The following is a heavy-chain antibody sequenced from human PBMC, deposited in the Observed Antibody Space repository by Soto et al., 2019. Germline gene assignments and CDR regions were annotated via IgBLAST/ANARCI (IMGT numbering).Heavy chain of an antibody. J-gene: IGHJ4*02. CDR1: GFNFGNYA. V-gene: IGHV3-9*01. D-gene: IGHD6-25*01. CDR3: SKDKGGTPYYLDS. CDR2: INWNSDKV. Sequence: VLLVESGGGLVQPGRSLRLSCAVSGFNFGNYAMHWVRQAPGKGLEWVAAINWNSDKVAYAGSVLGRFTILRDSAKNPLQLQIDDPTTEGTALYFWSKDKGGTPYYLDSLGQGILVTVSS.